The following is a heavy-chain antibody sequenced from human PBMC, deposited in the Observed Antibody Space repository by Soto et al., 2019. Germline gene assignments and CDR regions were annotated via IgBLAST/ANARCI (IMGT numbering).Heavy chain of an antibody. Sequence: GGSLRLSCAASGFTFSSYGMHWVRQAPGKGLEWVAVISYDGSNKYYADSVKGRFTISRDNSKNTLYLQMNSLRAEDTAVYYCAKDWWVGASVVTPHTNWFDPWGQGTLVTVSS. CDR1: GFTFSSYG. CDR3: AKDWWVGASVVTPHTNWFDP. J-gene: IGHJ5*02. D-gene: IGHD1-26*01. CDR2: ISYDGSNK. V-gene: IGHV3-30*18.